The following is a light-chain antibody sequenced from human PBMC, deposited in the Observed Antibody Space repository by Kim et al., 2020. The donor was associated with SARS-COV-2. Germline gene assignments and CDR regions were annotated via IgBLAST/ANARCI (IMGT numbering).Light chain of an antibody. J-gene: IGKJ4*01. V-gene: IGKV3D-15*03. CDR1: QSVGGN. CDR2: GAC. Sequence: SPSAGASVTLTCRASQSVGGNLGCYQKPPGQPPRILIDGACSRATGIPARFSGSGSGTEFTITSSILQYEDFAVYYCQHCDKWSSFGGGTKVDIK. CDR3: QHCDKWSS.